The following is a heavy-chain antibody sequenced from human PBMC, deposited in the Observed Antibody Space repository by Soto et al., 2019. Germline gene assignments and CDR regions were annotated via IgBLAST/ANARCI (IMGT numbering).Heavy chain of an antibody. CDR1: GYTLTELS. CDR2: FDPEDGET. J-gene: IGHJ5*02. Sequence: ASVKVSCKVSGYTLTELSMHWVRQAPGKGLEWMGGFDPEDGETIYAQKFQGRVTMTEDTSTDTAYMELSSLRSEDTAVYYCATDTASSGWYVHWGQGTLVTVSS. D-gene: IGHD6-19*01. V-gene: IGHV1-24*01. CDR3: ATDTASSGWYVH.